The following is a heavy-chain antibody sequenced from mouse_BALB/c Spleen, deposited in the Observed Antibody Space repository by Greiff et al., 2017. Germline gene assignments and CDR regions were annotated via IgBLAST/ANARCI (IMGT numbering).Heavy chain of an antibody. V-gene: IGHV1-69*01. J-gene: IGHJ3*01. CDR1: GYTFTDYW. CDR3: ARWGYRYDEAWFAY. Sequence: QVQLQQPGAELVMPGASVKMSCKASGYTFTDYWMHWVKQRPGQGLEWIGAIDTSDSYTSYNQKFKGKATLTVDESSSTAYMQLSSLTSEDSAVYYCARWGYRYDEAWFAYWGQGTLVTVSA. CDR2: IDTSDSYT. D-gene: IGHD2-14*01.